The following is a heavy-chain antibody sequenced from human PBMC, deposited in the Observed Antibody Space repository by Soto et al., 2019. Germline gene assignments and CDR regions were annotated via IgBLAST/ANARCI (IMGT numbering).Heavy chain of an antibody. V-gene: IGHV4-59*01. D-gene: IGHD6-19*01. CDR2: IYNGEST. CDR1: GASISNYY. Sequence: QMQLQESGPGLVKPSETMSLTCTASGASISNYYWNWIRQPPGKGLEWIGHIYNGESTNYNPSLNSRVTISVDTSKNQFSLKLGSVTAAETAVYYCAQTTGWPGFDYWGQGILVTVSS. CDR3: AQTTGWPGFDY. J-gene: IGHJ4*02.